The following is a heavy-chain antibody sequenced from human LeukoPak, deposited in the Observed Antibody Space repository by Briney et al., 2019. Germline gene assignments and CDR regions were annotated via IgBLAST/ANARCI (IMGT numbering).Heavy chain of an antibody. V-gene: IGHV3-30*02. Sequence: GGSLRLSCAASGFTFSSYGMHWVRQAPGKGLEWVAFIRYDGSNKYYADSVKGRFTIPRDNSKNTLYLQMNSLRAEDTAVYYCAKPHSYGDYSPFDYWGQGTLVTVSS. D-gene: IGHD4-17*01. CDR3: AKPHSYGDYSPFDY. CDR2: IRYDGSNK. CDR1: GFTFSSYG. J-gene: IGHJ4*02.